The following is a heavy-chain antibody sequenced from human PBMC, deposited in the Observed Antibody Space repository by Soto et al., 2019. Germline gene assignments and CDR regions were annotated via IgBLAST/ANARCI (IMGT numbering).Heavy chain of an antibody. CDR2: ISHSGGT. V-gene: IGHV4-34*01. D-gene: IGHD1-1*01. CDR1: GGPFSEYY. CDR3: ARGAGYTYGLD. J-gene: IGHJ4*02. Sequence: QVQLQQWGAGLLQPSESLSLTCALSGGPFSEYYLAWIRQPPGKGLEWIGEISHSGGTRYSPSFKSRFTMSIDTSKRQSSLKLTSVTAADTAVYYCARGAGYTYGLDWGQGTLVTVSS.